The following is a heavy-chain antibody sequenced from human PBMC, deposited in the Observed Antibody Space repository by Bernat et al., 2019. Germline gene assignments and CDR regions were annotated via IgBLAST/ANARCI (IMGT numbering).Heavy chain of an antibody. Sequence: QLQLQESGSGLVKPSQTLSLTCAVSGGSISSGGYSWSWIRQPPGKGLEWIGYIYHSGSTYYNPSLKSRVTISVDRSKNQFSLKLSSVTAADTAVYYCAASGEGYCSSTSCYGVGGMDVWGQGTTVTVSS. D-gene: IGHD2-2*01. CDR3: AASGEGYCSSTSCYGVGGMDV. CDR2: IYHSGST. V-gene: IGHV4-30-2*01. J-gene: IGHJ6*02. CDR1: GGSISSGGYS.